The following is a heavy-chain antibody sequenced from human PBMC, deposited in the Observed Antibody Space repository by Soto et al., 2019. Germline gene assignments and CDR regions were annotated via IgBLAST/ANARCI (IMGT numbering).Heavy chain of an antibody. J-gene: IGHJ3*02. V-gene: IGHV3-74*01. D-gene: IGHD1-26*01. Sequence: GGSLRLSCAASGFNFSRSSMNWVRQAPGKGLEWVSRINSDGGSTSYAGSVKGRFTISRDNAKNTLYLQMNSLRAEDTAVYYWARRLVGADHDAFDIWGQGTMVTVSS. CDR2: INSDGGST. CDR1: GFNFSRSS. CDR3: ARRLVGADHDAFDI.